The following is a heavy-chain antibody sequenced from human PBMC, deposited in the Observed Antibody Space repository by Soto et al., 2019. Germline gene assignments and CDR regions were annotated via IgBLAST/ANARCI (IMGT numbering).Heavy chain of an antibody. CDR3: AREKAGGFFDY. V-gene: IGHV3-74*01. CDR1: GFTFSSYW. Sequence: GGSLRLSCAASGFTFSSYWMHWVRQAAGKGLVWVSRINSDGSDTVYADSVKGRFTFSRDNAKNTVYLQMNSLRVEDTAVYYCAREKAGGFFDYWGQGSQVTVSS. J-gene: IGHJ4*02. CDR2: INSDGSDT.